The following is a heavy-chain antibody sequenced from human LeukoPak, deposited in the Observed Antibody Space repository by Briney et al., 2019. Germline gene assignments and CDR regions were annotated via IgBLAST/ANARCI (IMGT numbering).Heavy chain of an antibody. D-gene: IGHD5-18*01. J-gene: IGHJ4*02. V-gene: IGHV3-9*01. CDR1: GFTFDDYA. CDR2: ISWNSGSI. Sequence: GRSLRLSCAASGFTFDDYAMHWVRQAPGKGLEWVSGISWNSGSIGYADSVKGRFTISRDNAKNPLYLQMNSLRAEDTALYYCAKSKAEYSYGSFDYWGQGTLVTVSS. CDR3: AKSKAEYSYGSFDY.